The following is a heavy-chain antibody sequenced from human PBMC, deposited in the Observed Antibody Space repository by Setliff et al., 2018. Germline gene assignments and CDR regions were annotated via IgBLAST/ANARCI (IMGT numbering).Heavy chain of an antibody. Sequence: PGGSLRLSCAASGFTFGSAWITWVRHAPGKGLQRVAIITPDGSEKYYADSVQGRFTISRDTAKNPLYLQMNSLRAEDTAVYYCARAADSYGPPRSYMDVLGKGTTVTVSS. V-gene: IGHV3-7*01. CDR1: GFTFGSAW. J-gene: IGHJ6*03. D-gene: IGHD5-18*01. CDR3: ARAADSYGPPRSYMDV. CDR2: ITPDGSEK.